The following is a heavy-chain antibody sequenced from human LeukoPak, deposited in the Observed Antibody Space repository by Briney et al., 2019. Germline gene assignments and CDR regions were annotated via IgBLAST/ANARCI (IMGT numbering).Heavy chain of an antibody. J-gene: IGHJ4*02. CDR1: GYSFISYW. D-gene: IGHD6-6*01. CDR3: ARLFTSSSSPDY. Sequence: GESLKISCKGSGYSFISYWIGWVRQMPGKGLEWVGIIYPGDSDARYSPSFQGQVTFTADKSISTAYLQWSSLKASDTAMYYCARLFTSSSSPDYWGQGTLVTVSS. CDR2: IYPGDSDA. V-gene: IGHV5-51*01.